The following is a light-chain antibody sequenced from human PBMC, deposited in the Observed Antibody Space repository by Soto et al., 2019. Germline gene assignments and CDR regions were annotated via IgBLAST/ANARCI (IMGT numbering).Light chain of an antibody. CDR2: KAS. CDR3: MQGTHWPPT. J-gene: IGKJ1*01. Sequence: DVVMTQSPVSLSVTLGQPASISCRSSQSIVYSDGKAYLSWFQQRPGQSPRRLIYKASNRDSGVPGRFSGSGSGTDFTLQIDRVEAEDVGIYYCMQGTHWPPTFGRGTRVEIK. V-gene: IGKV2-30*01. CDR1: QSIVYSDGKAY.